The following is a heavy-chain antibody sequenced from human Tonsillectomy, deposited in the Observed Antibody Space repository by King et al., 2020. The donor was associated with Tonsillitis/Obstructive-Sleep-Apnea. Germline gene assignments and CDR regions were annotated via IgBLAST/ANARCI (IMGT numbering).Heavy chain of an antibody. V-gene: IGHV4-34*01. J-gene: IGHJ6*03. CDR2: INHSGST. Sequence: VQLQQWGAGLLKPSETLSLTCAVYGGSFSGYYWSWIRQPPGKGLEWIGEINHSGSTSYNPSLKNRVTLSVDTSKSRFSLSLSSVTAADTAVFYCARVAAVGTIGYYYYYMDVWAKGTPVTVSS. D-gene: IGHD6-13*01. CDR1: GGSFSGYY. CDR3: ARVAAVGTIGYYYYYMDV.